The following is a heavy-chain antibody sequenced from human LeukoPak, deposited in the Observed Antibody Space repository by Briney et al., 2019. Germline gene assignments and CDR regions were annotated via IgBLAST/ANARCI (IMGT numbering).Heavy chain of an antibody. V-gene: IGHV3-21*01. Sequence: GGSLRLSCAASGFTFSSYSMNWVRQAPGTGLEWVSSISSSSSYIYYADSVKGRFTISRDNAKNSLSLQMNSLRAEDTAVYYCAREDGIKWELLGYFDYWGQGTLVTVSS. J-gene: IGHJ4*02. CDR2: ISSSSSYI. D-gene: IGHD1-26*01. CDR3: AREDGIKWELLGYFDY. CDR1: GFTFSSYS.